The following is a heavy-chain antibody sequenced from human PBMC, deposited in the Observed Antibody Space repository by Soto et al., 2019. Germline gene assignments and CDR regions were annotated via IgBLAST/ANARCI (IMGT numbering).Heavy chain of an antibody. CDR3: ARDLYYDSSGYYLGWFDP. D-gene: IGHD3-22*01. CDR2: IYYSGST. V-gene: IGHV4-59*01. Sequence: SETLSLTCTVSGGSLSSYYWSWIRQPPGKGLEWIGYIYYSGSTNYNPSLKSRVTISVDTSKNQFSLKLSSVTAADTAVYYCARDLYYDSSGYYLGWFDPWGQGTLVTVSS. J-gene: IGHJ5*02. CDR1: GGSLSSYY.